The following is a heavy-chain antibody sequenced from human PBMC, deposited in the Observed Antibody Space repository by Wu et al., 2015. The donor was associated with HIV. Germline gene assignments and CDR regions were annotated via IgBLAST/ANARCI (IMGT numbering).Heavy chain of an antibody. Sequence: QVQLVQSGDEVKKPGASVKVSCKTSGFVFITYGIGWVRQAPGQGLEWMGWISAYNGHTNYAQKLQGRVTMTTDTSTSTAYMELRSLRSDDTAVYYCAREVKGNYYDSSGYYVETAFDIWGQGTMVTVSS. CDR1: GFVFITYG. V-gene: IGHV1-18*04. J-gene: IGHJ3*02. D-gene: IGHD3-22*01. CDR3: AREVKGNYYDSSGYYVETAFDI. CDR2: ISAYNGHT.